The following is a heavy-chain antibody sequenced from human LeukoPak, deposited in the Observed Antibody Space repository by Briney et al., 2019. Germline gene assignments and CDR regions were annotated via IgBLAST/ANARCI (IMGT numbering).Heavy chain of an antibody. CDR2: IYGDDET. CDR3: ASCTTGTTLTVDAFDI. J-gene: IGHJ3*02. V-gene: IGHV3-53*01. D-gene: IGHD1-1*01. Sequence: GGSLRLSCAASGFTITTNYMNWVRQAPGKGLEWVSVIYGDDETNYADSVKGRFTISRGNSKNTLYLQMNSLRAEDTAVYYCASCTTGTTLTVDAFDIWGQGTMVTVSS. CDR1: GFTITTNY.